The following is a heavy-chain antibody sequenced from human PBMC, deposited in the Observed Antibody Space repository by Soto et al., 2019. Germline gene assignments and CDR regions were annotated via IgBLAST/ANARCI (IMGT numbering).Heavy chain of an antibody. D-gene: IGHD2-15*01. CDR3: ASPRPGRGMDV. CDR1: GGSISSGGYY. J-gene: IGHJ6*02. CDR2: IYYSGST. Sequence: PSETLSLTCTVSGGSISSGGYYWSWFRQHPGKGLEWIGYIYYSGSTYYNPSLKSRVTISVDTSKNQFPLKLSSVTAADTAVYYCASPRPGRGMDVWGQGTTVTVS. V-gene: IGHV4-31*03.